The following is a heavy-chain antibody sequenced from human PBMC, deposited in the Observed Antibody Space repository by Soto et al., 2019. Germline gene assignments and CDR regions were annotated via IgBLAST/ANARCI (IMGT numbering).Heavy chain of an antibody. CDR1: GGSISSYY. J-gene: IGHJ5*02. CDR3: ARGAREWPIKRYWFDP. Sequence: SETLSLTCTVSGGSISSYYWSWIRQPPGKGLEWIGYIYYSGSTNYNPSLKSRVTISVDTSKNQFSLKLSSVTAADTAVYYCARGAREWPIKRYWFDPWGQGTLVTVSS. D-gene: IGHD3-3*01. V-gene: IGHV4-59*01. CDR2: IYYSGST.